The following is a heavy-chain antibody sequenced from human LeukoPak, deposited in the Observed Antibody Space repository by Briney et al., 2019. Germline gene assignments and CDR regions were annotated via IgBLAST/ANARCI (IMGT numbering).Heavy chain of an antibody. J-gene: IGHJ4*02. Sequence: PGGSLRLSCAASGFTFSSYWMSWVRQAPGKGLEWVANIKQDGSEKYYVDSVKGRFTISRDNAKNSLYLQMNSLRAEDTAVYYCARDSSQDYYDSSGDFDYWGQGTLVTVSS. CDR2: IKQDGSEK. V-gene: IGHV3-7*01. CDR1: GFTFSSYW. D-gene: IGHD3-22*01. CDR3: ARDSSQDYYDSSGDFDY.